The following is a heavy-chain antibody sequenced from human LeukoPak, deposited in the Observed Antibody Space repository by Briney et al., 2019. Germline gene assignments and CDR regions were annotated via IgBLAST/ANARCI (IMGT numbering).Heavy chain of an antibody. V-gene: IGHV3-23*01. CDR1: GFTFSSYA. D-gene: IGHD4-23*01. CDR2: ISGSGGST. Sequence: RAGGSLRLSCAASGFTFSSYAMSWVRQAPGKGLEWVSAISGSGGSTYYADSVKGRFTISRDNSKNTLYLQMNSLRAEDTAVYYCAKDLGNDYGGNSDAFDIWGQGTMVTVSS. CDR3: AKDLGNDYGGNSDAFDI. J-gene: IGHJ3*02.